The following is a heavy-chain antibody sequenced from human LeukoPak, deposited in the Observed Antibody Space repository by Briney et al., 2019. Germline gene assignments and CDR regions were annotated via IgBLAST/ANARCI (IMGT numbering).Heavy chain of an antibody. D-gene: IGHD2-15*01. CDR3: ARESGLIGPVAATRYYYYMDV. CDR2: INPSGGST. V-gene: IGHV1-46*01. CDR1: GYTFTSYY. J-gene: IGHJ6*03. Sequence: ASVKVSCKASGYTFTSYYMHWVRQAPGQGLEWMGIINPSGGSTSYAQKFQGRVTMTRDMSTSTVYMELSSLRSEDTAVYYCARESGLIGPVAATRYYYYMDVWGKGTTVTVSS.